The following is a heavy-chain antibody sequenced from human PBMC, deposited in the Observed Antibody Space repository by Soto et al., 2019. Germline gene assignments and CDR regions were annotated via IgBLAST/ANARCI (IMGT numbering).Heavy chain of an antibody. CDR1: GFSGNFYG. J-gene: IGHJ4*02. CDR3: ASKVGAGPLDY. V-gene: IGHV3-33*08. CDR2: IWYDGRNK. D-gene: IGHD1-26*01. Sequence: GGSLRLSCAASGFSGNFYGMQCVRQAPGKGREWGAGIWYDGRNKNYADSAKGRFTISRDNSKTTLYLQMNSLRAEDKAVYYCASKVGAGPLDYSGQGTLVTVSS.